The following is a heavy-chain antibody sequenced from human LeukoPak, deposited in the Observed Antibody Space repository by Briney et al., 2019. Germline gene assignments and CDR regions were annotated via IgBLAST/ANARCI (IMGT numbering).Heavy chain of an antibody. CDR1: GGYISDYY. Sequence: SETLSLTCTISGGYISDYYWGWIRQPPGKTLEWIGSIYSSGSTYYNPSLKSRVIIIIDTPKNHFSLTLSSVTAADTAVYYCARSDGYGLVGIWGQGTMVTVSS. V-gene: IGHV4-39*07. CDR3: ARSDGYGLVGI. CDR2: IYSSGST. D-gene: IGHD3-10*01. J-gene: IGHJ3*02.